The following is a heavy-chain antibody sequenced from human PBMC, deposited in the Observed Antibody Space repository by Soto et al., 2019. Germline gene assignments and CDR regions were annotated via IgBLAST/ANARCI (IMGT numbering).Heavy chain of an antibody. V-gene: IGHV4-59*11. CDR3: ARDQNSSGYLDY. CDR1: GGSISSHY. J-gene: IGHJ4*02. CDR2: IYYSGFT. Sequence: PSETLSLTCTVSGGSISSHYWSWIRQPPGKGLEWIGYIYYSGFTDYNPSLKSRITISEDTSTNQFSLRLTSVTAADTAVYYCARDQNSSGYLDYWGQGILVTVSS. D-gene: IGHD3-22*01.